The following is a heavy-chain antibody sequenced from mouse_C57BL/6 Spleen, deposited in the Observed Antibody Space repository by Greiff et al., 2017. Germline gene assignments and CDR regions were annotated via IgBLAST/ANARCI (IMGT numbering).Heavy chain of an antibody. D-gene: IGHD2-2*01. V-gene: IGHV1-15*01. CDR2: IDPETGGT. CDR3: TRDYGYDVYYFDD. J-gene: IGHJ2*01. Sequence: QVHVKQSGAELVRPGASVTLSCKASGYTFTDYEMHWVKQTPVHGLEWIGAIDPETGGTAYNQKFKGKAILTADKSSSTAYMELRSLTSEDSAVYYCTRDYGYDVYYFDDWGQGTTLTVSS. CDR1: GYTFTDYE.